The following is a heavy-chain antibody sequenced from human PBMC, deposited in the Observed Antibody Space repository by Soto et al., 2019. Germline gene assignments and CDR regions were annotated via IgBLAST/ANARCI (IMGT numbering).Heavy chain of an antibody. CDR1: GGSFSGYY. D-gene: IGHD6-13*01. V-gene: IGHV4-34*01. Sequence: PSETLSRTCSVYGGSFSGYYWSWIRQPPGKGLEWIGEINHSGSTNYNPSLKSRVTISVDTSKNQFSLKLSSVTAAETAVYYCARKYSSSRYVYCGQGTLATVP. J-gene: IGHJ1*01. CDR3: ARKYSSSRYVY. CDR2: INHSGST.